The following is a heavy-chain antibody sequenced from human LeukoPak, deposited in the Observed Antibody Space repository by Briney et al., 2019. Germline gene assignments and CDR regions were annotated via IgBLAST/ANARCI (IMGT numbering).Heavy chain of an antibody. CDR2: IRSDGSVK. CDR1: GFTFSNFA. V-gene: IGHV3-30*02. J-gene: IGHJ4*02. Sequence: PGGSLRLSCAASGFTFSNFAMHWVRQAPGKGLEWVAFIRSDGSVKYYADSVRGRFTISRDNSKNTLYLQINSLRAEDTAVYYCAKDEAAAGVDFDYWGQGTLVTVYS. CDR3: AKDEAAAGVDFDY. D-gene: IGHD6-13*01.